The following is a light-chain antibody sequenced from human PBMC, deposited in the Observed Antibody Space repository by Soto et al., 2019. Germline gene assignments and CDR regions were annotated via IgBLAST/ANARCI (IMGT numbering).Light chain of an antibody. CDR3: QPYNNWPLT. J-gene: IGKJ4*01. CDR2: GAS. CDR1: QSVSSD. Sequence: EIVMTQSPATLSVSPGERATLSCRASQSVSSDLAWYPQKPGQAPRVLIYGASTRATGIPARFSGSGAGTDFTLTISRLEPEDFAIDDCQPYNNWPLTFGGGTQVDIK. V-gene: IGKV3D-15*01.